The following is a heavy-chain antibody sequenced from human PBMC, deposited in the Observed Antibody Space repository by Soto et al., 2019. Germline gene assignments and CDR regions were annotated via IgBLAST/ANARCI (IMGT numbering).Heavy chain of an antibody. V-gene: IGHV1-69*01. J-gene: IGHJ6*02. CDR2: IIPIFGTA. Sequence: QVQLVQSGAEVKKPGSSVKVSCKASGGTFSSYAISWVRQAPGQGLEWMGGIIPIFGTANYAQKFQGRVTITAEESTSTAYMELSSLRSEDTTVYYCARANYYYGSGSYYMYYGMDVWGQGTTVTVSS. CDR1: GGTFSSYA. D-gene: IGHD3-10*01. CDR3: ARANYYYGSGSYYMYYGMDV.